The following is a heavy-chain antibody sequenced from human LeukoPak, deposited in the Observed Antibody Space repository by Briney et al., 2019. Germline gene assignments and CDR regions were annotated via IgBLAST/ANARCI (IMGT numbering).Heavy chain of an antibody. V-gene: IGHV1-18*01. CDR2: ISAYNGNT. Sequence: ASVKVSCKASGYTFTSYGISWVRQAPGQGLEWMGWISAYNGNTNYAQKLQGRVTMTRDTSTSTVYMELSSLRSEDTAMYYCARGESARRDIAVAGVSDYWGQGTLVTVSS. CDR1: GYTFTSYG. J-gene: IGHJ4*02. D-gene: IGHD6-19*01. CDR3: ARGESARRDIAVAGVSDY.